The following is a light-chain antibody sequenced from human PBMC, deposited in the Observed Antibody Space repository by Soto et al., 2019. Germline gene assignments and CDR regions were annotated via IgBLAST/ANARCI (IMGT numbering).Light chain of an antibody. Sequence: EIVLTQSPATLSLSPGERATLSCRASQSVSSYLAWYQQKPGQAPRLLIYDASNRATGIPARFSGGGFGTDFTLTISSLAPEDFAVYYCQQRFNWPRFTFGQETKLEIK. V-gene: IGKV3-11*01. J-gene: IGKJ2*01. CDR3: QQRFNWPRFT. CDR2: DAS. CDR1: QSVSSY.